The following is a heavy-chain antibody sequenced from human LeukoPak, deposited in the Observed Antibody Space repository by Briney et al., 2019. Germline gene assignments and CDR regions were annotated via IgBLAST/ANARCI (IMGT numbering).Heavy chain of an antibody. V-gene: IGHV4-39*07. CDR1: GGSISSTSYY. CDR3: ARDDYGDPRGYFDY. J-gene: IGHJ4*02. CDR2: IYYSGST. D-gene: IGHD4-17*01. Sequence: SETLSLTCTVSGGSISSTSYYWGWIRQPPGKGLEWIGSIYYSGSTYYNPSLKSRVTISVDTSKNQFSLKLSSVTAADTAVYYCARDDYGDPRGYFDYWGQGTLVTVSS.